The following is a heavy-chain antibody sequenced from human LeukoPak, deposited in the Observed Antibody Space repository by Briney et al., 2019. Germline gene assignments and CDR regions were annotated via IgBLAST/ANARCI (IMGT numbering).Heavy chain of an antibody. CDR2: IYSGGST. D-gene: IGHD6-6*01. Sequence: GGSLRLSCGASGFTVSTNYMSWVRQAPGKGLEWVWIIYSGGSTYYEDSVKSRFTISRDDSKNTLYLQMNSLRAEDTAVYYCASYRYGSSFAFDIWGQGTMVTVSS. CDR1: GFTVSTNY. CDR3: ASYRYGSSFAFDI. V-gene: IGHV3-66*01. J-gene: IGHJ3*02.